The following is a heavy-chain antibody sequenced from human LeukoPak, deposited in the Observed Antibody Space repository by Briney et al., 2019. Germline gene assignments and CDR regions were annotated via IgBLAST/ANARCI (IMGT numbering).Heavy chain of an antibody. CDR3: ARDRSMATRLWTPTDY. CDR1: GFTFSSYE. D-gene: IGHD6-6*01. Sequence: PGGSLRLSCAASGFTFSSYEMHWVRQAPGKGLEWVSYISRSGSTIYYADSVKGRFTISRDNAKNSLYLQMNSLRAEDTAVYYCARDRSMATRLWTPTDYWGQGTLVTVSS. V-gene: IGHV3-48*03. CDR2: ISRSGSTI. J-gene: IGHJ4*02.